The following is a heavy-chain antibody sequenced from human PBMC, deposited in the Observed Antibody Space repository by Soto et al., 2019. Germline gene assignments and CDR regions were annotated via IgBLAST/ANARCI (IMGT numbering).Heavy chain of an antibody. CDR1: GFTS. CDR3: AKYSYGTGTGN. CDR2: ISGSGGST. D-gene: IGHD2-8*02. V-gene: IGHV3-23*01. Sequence: GGSLILSCAASGFTSMSWVRQAPGEGQGLRSGKGLEWVSAISGSGGSTYYADSVKGRFTISRDNSKNTLYLQMNSLRAEDTAVYYCAKYSYGTGTGNWGQGTLVTVSS. J-gene: IGHJ4*02.